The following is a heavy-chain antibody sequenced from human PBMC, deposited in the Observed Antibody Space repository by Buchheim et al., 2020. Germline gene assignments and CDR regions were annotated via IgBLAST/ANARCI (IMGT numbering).Heavy chain of an antibody. V-gene: IGHV3-23*01. Sequence: EVQLLESGGGLVQPGGSLRLSCAASGFTFSSYAMSWVRQAPGKGLEWVSAISGSGGSTYYADSVKGRFTISRDNSKNTLNLQMNSLRAEDTAVYYCAKGRYCSSTSCYTVGPNWFDPWGQGTL. CDR3: AKGRYCSSTSCYTVGPNWFDP. CDR2: ISGSGGST. D-gene: IGHD2-2*02. J-gene: IGHJ5*02. CDR1: GFTFSSYA.